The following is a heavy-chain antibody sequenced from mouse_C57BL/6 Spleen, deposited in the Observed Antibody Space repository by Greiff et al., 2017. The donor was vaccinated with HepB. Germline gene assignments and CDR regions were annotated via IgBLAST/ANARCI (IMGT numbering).Heavy chain of an antibody. CDR1: GYTFTSYG. D-gene: IGHD4-1*01. CDR2: IYPRSGNT. CDR3: ARSLNWPDY. J-gene: IGHJ2*01. V-gene: IGHV1-81*01. Sequence: VQLQQSGAELARPGASVKLSCKASGYTFTSYGISWVKQRTGQGLEWIGEIYPRSGNTCYNEKFKGKATLTADKSSSTAYMELRSLTSEDSAVYFCARSLNWPDYWGQGTTLTVSS.